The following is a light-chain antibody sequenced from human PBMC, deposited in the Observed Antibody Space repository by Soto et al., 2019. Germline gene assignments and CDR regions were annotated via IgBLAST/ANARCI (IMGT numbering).Light chain of an antibody. J-gene: IGKJ4*01. CDR3: QQYNKSHLT. CDR1: QSVSSN. V-gene: IGKV3-15*01. CDR2: GAS. Sequence: EIVITQSPATLSVSPGETVTLACRASQSVSSNLAWYHNKLGQAPRLLIYGASTVDTNIPPRFSGSGSGTEFILTISSLQSKDFAVYYCQQYNKSHLTFGGRTKVQIK.